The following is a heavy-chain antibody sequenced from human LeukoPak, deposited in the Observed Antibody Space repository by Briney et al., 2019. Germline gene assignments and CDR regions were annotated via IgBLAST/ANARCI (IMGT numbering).Heavy chain of an antibody. CDR3: ARGADSNLAVAPTRNYYGTDV. J-gene: IGHJ6*02. CDR2: INPNSGGT. D-gene: IGHD6-19*01. CDR1: GFMSTLDY. Sequence: GASVNVSCTASGFMSTLDYTQWARQAPGQGLEWMGWINPNSGGTNYAEKFQGRVTMTRDTSIRTAYMELSRLRSDDTAVYYCARGADSNLAVAPTRNYYGTDVWGQGTTVTVSS. V-gene: IGHV1-2*02.